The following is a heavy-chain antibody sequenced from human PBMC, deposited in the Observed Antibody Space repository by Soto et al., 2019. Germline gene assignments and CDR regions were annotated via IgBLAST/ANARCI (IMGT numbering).Heavy chain of an antibody. V-gene: IGHV3-15*07. D-gene: IGHD3-22*01. Sequence: PGGSLRLSCAASGFTFNNAWINWVRQAPGKGLEWVGRIKSKTDGGTPDYAAPMKGRFAISRDDSKNMVYLQMNSLKTEDTGMYYCTTDSYSSIIVVRFDYWGHGTLVTVSS. CDR3: TTDSYSSIIVVRFDY. CDR1: GFTFNNAW. J-gene: IGHJ4*01. CDR2: IKSKTDGGTP.